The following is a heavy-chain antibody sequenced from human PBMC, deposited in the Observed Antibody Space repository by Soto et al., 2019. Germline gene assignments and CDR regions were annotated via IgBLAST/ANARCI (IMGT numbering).Heavy chain of an antibody. J-gene: IGHJ5*02. CDR1: GYTFTSYG. Sequence: QVQLVQSGAEVKKPGASVKVSCKASGYTFTSYGISWVRQAPGQGLEWMGWISAYNGNTNYAQKLQCRVTMTTDTSTSTAYMELRSLRSDDTAVYYCARVKEWVPSSSWHNWFDPWGQGTLVTVSS. CDR2: ISAYNGNT. V-gene: IGHV1-18*01. D-gene: IGHD6-13*01. CDR3: ARVKEWVPSSSWHNWFDP.